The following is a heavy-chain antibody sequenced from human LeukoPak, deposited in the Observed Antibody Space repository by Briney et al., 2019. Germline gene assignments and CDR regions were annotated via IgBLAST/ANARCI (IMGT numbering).Heavy chain of an antibody. Sequence: SGGSLRLSCAASGFTVSSNYMSWVRQAPGKGLEWVSVIYSGGSTYYADSVKGRFTISRHNSKNTLYLQMNSLRAEDTAVYYCARVSSSWYVDYWGQGILVTVSS. CDR2: IYSGGST. CDR3: ARVSSSWYVDY. J-gene: IGHJ4*02. CDR1: GFTVSSNY. D-gene: IGHD6-13*01. V-gene: IGHV3-53*01.